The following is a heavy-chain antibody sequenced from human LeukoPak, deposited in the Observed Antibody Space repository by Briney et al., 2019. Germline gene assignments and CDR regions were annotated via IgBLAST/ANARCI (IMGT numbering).Heavy chain of an antibody. D-gene: IGHD6-13*01. Sequence: GGSLRLSCAASGFPFSNFWMHWVRQAPGKGLQWVSRINDDESNRSYADSVEGRFTISRDYAKKMLYLQMNSLRAEDTAVHYCTRATSGTWYPSSDCWGQGTLVTVSS. V-gene: IGHV3-74*01. CDR3: TRATSGTWYPSSDC. CDR1: GFPFSNFW. J-gene: IGHJ4*02. CDR2: INDDESNR.